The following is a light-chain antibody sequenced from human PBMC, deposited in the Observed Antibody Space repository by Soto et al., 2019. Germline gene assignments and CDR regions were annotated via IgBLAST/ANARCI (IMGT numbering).Light chain of an antibody. CDR2: GNT. J-gene: IGLJ2*01. CDR1: SSNIGAGCD. V-gene: IGLV1-40*01. Sequence: QSVLTQPPSVSGAPGQRVTMSCTGSSSNIGAGCDVHWYQHLPGTAPKLLIYGNTNRPSGVPDRFSGSKSGTSASLAITGLQAEDEADYYCQSYDTSLSGPVVFGGGTMLTVL. CDR3: QSYDTSLSGPVV.